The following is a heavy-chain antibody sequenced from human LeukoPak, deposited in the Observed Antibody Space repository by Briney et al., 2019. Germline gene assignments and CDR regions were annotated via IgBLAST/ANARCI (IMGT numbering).Heavy chain of an antibody. D-gene: IGHD6-13*01. CDR1: GFTFSSYA. J-gene: IGHJ4*02. V-gene: IGHV3-53*01. CDR2: IHPGGKT. Sequence: GGSLRLSCAASGFTFSSYAMHWVRQAPGKGLEWVSVIHPGGKTYYADSVKGRFTIARDNSKNTLSLQMNSLRAEDTAVYYCARDWQQFHLGNWGQGTLVTVSS. CDR3: ARDWQQFHLGN.